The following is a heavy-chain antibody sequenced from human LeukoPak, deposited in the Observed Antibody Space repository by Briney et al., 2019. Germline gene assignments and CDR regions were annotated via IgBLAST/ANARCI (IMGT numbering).Heavy chain of an antibody. Sequence: RGSVEVFFKASGYTFPSYNMHRVPQASGQGPEGMGMINPSSGRTTYAQKFQGRVTVTRDTSTSTVYMEVSSLRSEDTAVYYCVRDSTHWSFDYWGQGMLVSVSS. CDR3: VRDSTHWSFDY. CDR2: INPSSGRT. J-gene: IGHJ4*02. D-gene: IGHD2-8*02. V-gene: IGHV1-46*01. CDR1: GYTFPSYN.